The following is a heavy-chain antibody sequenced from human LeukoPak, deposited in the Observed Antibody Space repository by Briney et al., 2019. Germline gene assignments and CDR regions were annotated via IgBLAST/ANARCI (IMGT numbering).Heavy chain of an antibody. D-gene: IGHD6-13*01. V-gene: IGHV3-30*02. Sequence: GGSLRLSCAASGFSFSSYGMHWVRQAPGKGLEGVAVLWYDGSNKYYADSVKGRFTISRDNSKNTLYLQMNSLRAEDTAVYYCAKELRGSSWPYYYYYGMDVWGQGTTVTVSS. J-gene: IGHJ6*02. CDR2: LWYDGSNK. CDR3: AKELRGSSWPYYYYYGMDV. CDR1: GFSFSSYG.